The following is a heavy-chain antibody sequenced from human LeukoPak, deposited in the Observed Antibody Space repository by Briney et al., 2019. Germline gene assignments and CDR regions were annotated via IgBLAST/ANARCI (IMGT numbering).Heavy chain of an antibody. Sequence: SETLFLTCTVSGGSISSGDYYWSWIRQPPGKGLEWIGYIYYSGSTYYNPSLKSRVTISVDTSKNQFSLKLSSVTAADTAVYYCARMGYYYYGMDVWGQGTMVTVSS. V-gene: IGHV4-30-4*01. J-gene: IGHJ6*02. D-gene: IGHD3-16*01. CDR3: ARMGYYYYGMDV. CDR1: GGSISSGDYY. CDR2: IYYSGST.